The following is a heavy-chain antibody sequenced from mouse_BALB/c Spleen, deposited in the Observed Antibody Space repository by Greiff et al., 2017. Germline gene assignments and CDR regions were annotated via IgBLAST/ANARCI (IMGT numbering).Heavy chain of an antibody. V-gene: IGHV5-6-4*01. J-gene: IGHJ3*01. CDR3: TRDRDDDVRFAY. D-gene: IGHD2-4*01. CDR1: GFTFSSYA. Sequence: EVQLVESGGGLVKPGGSLKLSCAASGFTFSSYAMSWVRHSPEKRLEWVATISSGGSYTYDPDSVKGRFTISRDNAKNTLYLQMSSLKSEDTAMYDCTRDRDDDVRFAYWGQGTLVTVSA. CDR2: ISSGGSYT.